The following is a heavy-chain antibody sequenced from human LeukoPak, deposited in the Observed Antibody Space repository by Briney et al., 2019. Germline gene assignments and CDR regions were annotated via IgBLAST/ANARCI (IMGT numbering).Heavy chain of an antibody. CDR1: GFTFSSYV. V-gene: IGHV3-23*01. CDR3: AKFFSPYYYGMDV. Sequence: GSLRLSCAASGFTFSSYVMSWVRQAPGKGLEWVSAIGDSGDSTYYADSVKGRFTISRDNSKNTLYLQMSSLRAEDTALYYCAKFFSPYYYGMDVWGQGTTVTVSS. CDR2: IGDSGDST. D-gene: IGHD2/OR15-2a*01. J-gene: IGHJ6*02.